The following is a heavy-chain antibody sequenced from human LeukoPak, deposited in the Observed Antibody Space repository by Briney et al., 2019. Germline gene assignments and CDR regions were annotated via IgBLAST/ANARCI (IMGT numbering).Heavy chain of an antibody. V-gene: IGHV4-59*01. CDR2: IYYSGST. Sequence: SETLSLTCTVSGGSISSYYWSWIRQPPGKGPEWIGYIYYSGSTNYDPSLKSRVTISVDTSKNQFSLKLSSVTAADTAVYYCARRYGKVDYWGQGTLVTVSS. D-gene: IGHD5-18*01. J-gene: IGHJ4*02. CDR1: GGSISSYY. CDR3: ARRYGKVDY.